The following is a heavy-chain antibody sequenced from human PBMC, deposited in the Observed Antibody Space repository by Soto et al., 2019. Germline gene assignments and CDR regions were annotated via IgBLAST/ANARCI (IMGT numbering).Heavy chain of an antibody. Sequence: SETLSLTCTVSGGSISSYYWSWIRQPPGKGLEWIGYIYYSGSTNYNPSLKSRVTISVDTSKNQFSLKLSSVTAADTAVYYCARLEVVAANWFDPWGQGTRVTVAS. CDR2: IYYSGST. J-gene: IGHJ5*02. V-gene: IGHV4-59*08. D-gene: IGHD2-15*01. CDR3: ARLEVVAANWFDP. CDR1: GGSISSYY.